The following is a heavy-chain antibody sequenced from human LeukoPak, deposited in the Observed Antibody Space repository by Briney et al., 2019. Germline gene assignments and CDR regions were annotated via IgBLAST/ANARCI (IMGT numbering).Heavy chain of an antibody. Sequence: GGSLRLSCAASGFTFSNYAMSWARQAPGKGLEWVSAITGTGGSTDHADSVKGRFTISRDNSKNTLYLEMNSLRAEDTAVYYCAKSSSNYFYYMDVWGKGTTVTVSS. D-gene: IGHD6-6*01. CDR2: ITGTGGST. CDR1: GFTFSNYA. J-gene: IGHJ6*03. V-gene: IGHV3-23*01. CDR3: AKSSSNYFYYMDV.